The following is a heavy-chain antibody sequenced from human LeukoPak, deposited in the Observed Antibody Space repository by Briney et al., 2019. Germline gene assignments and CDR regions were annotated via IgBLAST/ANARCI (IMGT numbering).Heavy chain of an antibody. CDR2: IYYSGST. D-gene: IGHD5-12*01. Sequence: SETLSLTCTVSGGSISSHYWSWIRQPLGKGLEWIGYIYYSGSTNYNPSLKSRVTISVDTSKNQFSLKLSSVTAADTAVYYCARETPLGGYRGGWFDPWGQGTLVTVSS. J-gene: IGHJ5*02. CDR1: GGSISSHY. V-gene: IGHV4-59*11. CDR3: ARETPLGGYRGGWFDP.